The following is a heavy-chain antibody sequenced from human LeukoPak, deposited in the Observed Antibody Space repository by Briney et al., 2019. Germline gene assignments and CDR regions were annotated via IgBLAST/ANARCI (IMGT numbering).Heavy chain of an antibody. Sequence: GGSLRLSCAASGFTFSSYSMSWVRQAPGKGLEWVSSISSSSSYIYYADSVKGRFTISRDNAKNSLYLQMNSLRAEDTAAYYCARSYYYDSSGTDAFDIWGQGTMVTVSS. J-gene: IGHJ3*02. CDR2: ISSSSSYI. D-gene: IGHD3-22*01. CDR3: ARSYYYDSSGTDAFDI. CDR1: GFTFSSYS. V-gene: IGHV3-21*01.